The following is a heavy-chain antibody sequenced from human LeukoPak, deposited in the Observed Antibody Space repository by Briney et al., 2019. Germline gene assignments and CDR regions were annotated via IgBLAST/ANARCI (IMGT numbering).Heavy chain of an antibody. J-gene: IGHJ4*02. CDR1: GFTFSSYA. CDR3: ARDIGLGYYGDYVERSLSY. Sequence: PGESLRLSCAASGFTFSSYAMHWVRQAPGKGLEWVAVISYDGSNKYYADSVKGRFTISRDNSKNTLYLQMNSLRAEDTAVYYCARDIGLGYYGDYVERSLSYWGQGTLVTVSS. D-gene: IGHD4-17*01. V-gene: IGHV3-30-3*01. CDR2: ISYDGSNK.